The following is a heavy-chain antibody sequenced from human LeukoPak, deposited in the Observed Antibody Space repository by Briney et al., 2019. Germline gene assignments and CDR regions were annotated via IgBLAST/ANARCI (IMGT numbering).Heavy chain of an antibody. CDR2: ISYDGSNK. CDR1: GFTFSSYA. V-gene: IGHV3-30-3*01. CDR3: ARAYDPGEAYLDY. J-gene: IGHJ4*02. D-gene: IGHD5-12*01. Sequence: GGSLRLSSAASGFTFSSYAMHWVRQAPGKGLEWVAVISYDGSNKYYADSVKGRFTISRDNSKNTLYLQMNSLRAEDTAVYYCARAYDPGEAYLDYWGQGTLVTVSS.